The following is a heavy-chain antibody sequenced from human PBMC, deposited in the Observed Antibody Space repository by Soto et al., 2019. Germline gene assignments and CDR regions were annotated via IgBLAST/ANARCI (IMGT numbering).Heavy chain of an antibody. CDR2: ISGSGGST. CDR1: GFTFSSYP. V-gene: IGHV3-23*01. Sequence: EVQLLESGGGLVQPGGSLRVSCAASGFTFSSYPMSWVRQAPGKGLEWVSFISGSGGSTYYADSVKGRFTISRDNSKNTEYLQMNSLRAEYTAVYYCSKRGRTGVVRDAFGFWGQGTLVTVSS. D-gene: IGHD2-2*01. J-gene: IGHJ3*01. CDR3: SKRGRTGVVRDAFGF.